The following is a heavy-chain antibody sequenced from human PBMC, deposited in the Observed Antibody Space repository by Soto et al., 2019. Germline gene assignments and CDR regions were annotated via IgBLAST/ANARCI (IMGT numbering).Heavy chain of an antibody. Sequence: QVQLVQSGAEVKKPGASVKVSCKASGYTFASYAISWMRQAPGQGLEWMGWISAYNGNTNYAQKLQGRVTMTTDTPTSTAYIELRSLSSDATAVYYCARDPPPPAYWGQGTLVTVSS. CDR1: GYTFASYA. V-gene: IGHV1-18*01. D-gene: IGHD2-2*01. J-gene: IGHJ4*02. CDR2: ISAYNGNT. CDR3: ARDPPPPAY.